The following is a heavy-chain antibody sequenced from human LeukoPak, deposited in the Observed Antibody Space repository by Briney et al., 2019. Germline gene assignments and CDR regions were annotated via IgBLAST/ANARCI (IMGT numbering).Heavy chain of an antibody. CDR1: GYTFTSYY. V-gene: IGHV1-46*01. CDR2: INPSGGST. D-gene: IGHD3-22*01. CDR3: ATARRPYRYDSTTFDY. J-gene: IGHJ4*02. Sequence: ASVKVSCKASGYTFTSYYMHWVRQAPGQGLEWMGIINPSGGSTSYAQKLQGRVTMTEDTSTDTAYMELSSLRSEDTAMYFCATARRPYRYDSTTFDYWGQGTLVAVSS.